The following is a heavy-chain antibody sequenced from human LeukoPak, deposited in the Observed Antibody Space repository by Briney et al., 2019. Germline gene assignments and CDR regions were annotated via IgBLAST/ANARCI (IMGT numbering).Heavy chain of an antibody. V-gene: IGHV4-4*07. J-gene: IGHJ6*03. CDR3: ARSRSSDYYYYYMDV. CDR2: IYTSGST. CDR1: GGSISSHF. D-gene: IGHD1-26*01. Sequence: PSETLSLTCTVSGGSISSHFWTWIRQPPGKGLEWIGRIYTSGSTNYNPSLKSRVTMSVDTSKNQFSLKLSSVTAADTAVYYCARSRSSDYYYYYMDVWGKGTTVTVSS.